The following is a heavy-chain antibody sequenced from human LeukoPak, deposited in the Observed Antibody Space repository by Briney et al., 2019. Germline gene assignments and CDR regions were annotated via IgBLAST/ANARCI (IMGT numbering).Heavy chain of an antibody. Sequence: PSETLSLTCTVSGDSISSSSFYWGWIRQPPGKGLEWIGSISYSGSTYNHPSLKSLPTISVDTSKNHFSLKLSSVTAADTAVYYCATAAAISAVVYWGQGTLVTVSS. CDR3: ATAAAISAVVY. CDR2: ISYSGST. J-gene: IGHJ4*02. CDR1: GDSISSSSFY. D-gene: IGHD6-13*01. V-gene: IGHV4-39*02.